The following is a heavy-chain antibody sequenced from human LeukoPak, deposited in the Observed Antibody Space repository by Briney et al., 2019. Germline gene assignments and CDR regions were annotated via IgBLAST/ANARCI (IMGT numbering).Heavy chain of an antibody. J-gene: IGHJ4*02. CDR1: GFTFDDYA. V-gene: IGHV3-9*01. D-gene: IGHD1-26*01. CDR3: AKDISVGATPYYFDY. Sequence: PGRSLRLSCAASGFTFDDYAMHWVRQAPGKGLEWVSGIIWNSGSIGYADSVKGRFTISRDNAKSSLYLQMNSLRAEDTALYYCAKDISVGATPYYFDYWGQGTLVTVSS. CDR2: IIWNSGSI.